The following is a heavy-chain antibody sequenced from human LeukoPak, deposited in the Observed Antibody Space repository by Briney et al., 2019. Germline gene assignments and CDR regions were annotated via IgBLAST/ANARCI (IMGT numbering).Heavy chain of an antibody. CDR2: IYYSGST. CDR1: GGSISSYY. J-gene: IGHJ5*02. CDR3: ARGGTIFSNWFDP. V-gene: IGHV4-59*01. D-gene: IGHD3-9*01. Sequence: TSETLSLTCTVSGGSISSYYWSWIRQPPGKGLEWIGYIYYSGSTNYNPSLKSRVTISVDTSKNQFSLKLSSVTAADTAVYYCARGGTIFSNWFDPWGQGTLVTVSS.